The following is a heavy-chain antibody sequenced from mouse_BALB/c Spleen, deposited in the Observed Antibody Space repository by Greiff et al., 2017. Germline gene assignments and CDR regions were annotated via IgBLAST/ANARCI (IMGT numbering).Heavy chain of an antibody. CDR2: INPSTGYT. J-gene: IGHJ3*01. CDR1: GYTFTSYW. CDR3: ARKGDYYGSSYGFAY. D-gene: IGHD1-1*01. V-gene: IGHV1-7*01. Sequence: QVQLQQSGAELAKPGASVKMSCKASGYTFTSYWMHWVNQRPGQGLEWIGYINPSTGYTEYNQKFKDKATLTADKSSSTAYMQLSSLTSEDSAVYYCARKGDYYGSSYGFAYWGQGTLVTVSA.